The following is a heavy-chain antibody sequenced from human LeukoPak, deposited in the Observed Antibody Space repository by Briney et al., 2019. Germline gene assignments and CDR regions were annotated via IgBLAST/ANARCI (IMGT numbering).Heavy chain of an antibody. D-gene: IGHD3-22*01. J-gene: IGHJ4*02. CDR1: GFTFSIYA. CDR3: AKDPSPSTYYYDSSGYIRVTDY. Sequence: PGGSLRLFCAASGFTFSIYAMSWVRQAPGKGLEWVSAISGSGGSTYYADSVKGRFTISRDNSKNTLYLQMNSLRAEDTAVYYCAKDPSPSTYYYDSSGYIRVTDYWGQGTLVTVSS. V-gene: IGHV3-23*01. CDR2: ISGSGGST.